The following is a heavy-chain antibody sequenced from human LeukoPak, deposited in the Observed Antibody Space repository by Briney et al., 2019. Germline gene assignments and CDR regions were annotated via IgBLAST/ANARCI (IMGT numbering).Heavy chain of an antibody. CDR3: ARGGDYSALDY. CDR1: GGTFSSYT. Sequence: GASVKVSCNASGGTFSSYTISWVRQAPGQGLEWMGRIIPILGIANYAQKFQGRVTITADKSTSTAYMEVSSLRSEDTAVYYCARGGDYSALDYWGQGTLVTVSS. V-gene: IGHV1-69*02. CDR2: IIPILGIA. D-gene: IGHD2-15*01. J-gene: IGHJ4*02.